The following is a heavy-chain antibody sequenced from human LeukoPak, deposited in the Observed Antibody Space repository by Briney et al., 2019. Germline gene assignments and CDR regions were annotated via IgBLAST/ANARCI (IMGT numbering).Heavy chain of an antibody. D-gene: IGHD3-22*01. CDR1: GFTVSSNY. V-gene: IGHV3-53*01. Sequence: GGSLRLSCAASGFTVSSNYMSLVRQAPGKGLEWVSVIYSGGSTYYADSVKGRFTISRDNAKNSLYLQMNSLRAEDTAVYYCARDSSKYYDSSGYLDAFDIWGQGTMVTVSS. J-gene: IGHJ3*02. CDR2: IYSGGST. CDR3: ARDSSKYYDSSGYLDAFDI.